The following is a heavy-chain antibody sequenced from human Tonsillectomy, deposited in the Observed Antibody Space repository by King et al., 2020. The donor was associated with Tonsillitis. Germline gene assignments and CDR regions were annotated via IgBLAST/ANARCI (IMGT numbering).Heavy chain of an antibody. V-gene: IGHV4-4*07. Sequence: QLQESGPGLVQPSETLSLTCTVSGDSIDDNFWGWIRQPAGKGLEWLGRISESGNTYGNTNYNPALRSRLTVSIDTSKGQFHLGLRSVTAADTAVYYCARLFGGGNVAHWNAFDVWGQGTVVTVSP. D-gene: IGHD3-10*01. J-gene: IGHJ3*01. CDR1: GDSIDDNF. CDR2: ISESGNTYGNT. CDR3: ARLFGGGNVAHWNAFDV.